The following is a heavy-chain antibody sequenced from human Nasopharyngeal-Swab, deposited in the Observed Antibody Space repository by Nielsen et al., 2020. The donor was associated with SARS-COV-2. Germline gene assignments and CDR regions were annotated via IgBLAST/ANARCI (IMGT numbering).Heavy chain of an antibody. CDR3: ARRAARDGYNYEVDP. J-gene: IGHJ5*02. Sequence: GESLKISCMASGYSFVNHWIGWVRQKPGKGLEWMGMVSTGNSEVAYSTSFQGQVTISADKSINTAYLQWSSLRASDTAMYFCARRAARDGYNYEVDPWGQGTLVTVSS. D-gene: IGHD5-24*01. V-gene: IGHV5-51*01. CDR1: GYSFVNHW. CDR2: VSTGNSEV.